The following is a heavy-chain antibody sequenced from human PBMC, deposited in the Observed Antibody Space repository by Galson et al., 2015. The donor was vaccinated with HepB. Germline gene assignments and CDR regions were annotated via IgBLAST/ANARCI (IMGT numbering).Heavy chain of an antibody. CDR2: IYTSGST. J-gene: IGHJ6*03. V-gene: IGHV4-61*02. Sequence: TLSLTCTVSGGSISSGSYYWSWIRQPAGKGLEWIGRIYTSGSTNYNPSLKSRVTMSVDTSKNQFSLKLSSVTAADTAVYYCARGSDYDFWSGYFVSGGDYYYMDVWGKGTTVTVSS. CDR1: GGSISSGSYY. D-gene: IGHD3-3*01. CDR3: ARGSDYDFWSGYFVSGGDYYYMDV.